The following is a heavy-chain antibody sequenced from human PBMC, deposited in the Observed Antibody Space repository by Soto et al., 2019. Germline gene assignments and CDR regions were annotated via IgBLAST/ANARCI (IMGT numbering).Heavy chain of an antibody. CDR3: AKDLQYSSGWSEYDAFDI. CDR2: ISGSGGST. J-gene: IGHJ3*02. D-gene: IGHD6-19*01. CDR1: GFTFSSYA. V-gene: IGHV3-23*01. Sequence: GGSLRLSCAASGFTFSSYAMSWVRQAPGKGLEWVSAISGSGGSTYYADSVKGRFTISRDNSKNTLYLQMNSLRAEDTAVYYCAKDLQYSSGWSEYDAFDIWGQGTMVTVSS.